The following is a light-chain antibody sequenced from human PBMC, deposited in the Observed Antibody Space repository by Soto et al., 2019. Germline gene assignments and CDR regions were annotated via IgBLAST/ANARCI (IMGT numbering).Light chain of an antibody. J-gene: IGKJ2*01. Sequence: EIVLTQSPATLSLSPGGRATLSCRASQSVGSSLAWYQQIPGQAPRLLIYDTSNRATGIPARFSGSGSETDFTLTISNLAPEDFAVYYCQQRSNWPLMYTFGQGTKLEIK. V-gene: IGKV3-11*01. CDR3: QQRSNWPLMYT. CDR1: QSVGSS. CDR2: DTS.